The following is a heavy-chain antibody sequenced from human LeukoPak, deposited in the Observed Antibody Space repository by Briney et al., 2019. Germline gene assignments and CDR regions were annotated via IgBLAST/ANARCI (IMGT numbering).Heavy chain of an antibody. CDR3: ARGGVDWTFDY. CDR1: GGSISNYY. J-gene: IGHJ4*02. V-gene: IGHV4-4*07. Sequence: SGTLSLTCTVSGGSISNYYWSWIRQPAGKGLEWIGHIYTSGSTNYNPSLKSRVTMSVDTSKNQFSLNLSSVTAADTAVYYCARGGVDWTFDYWGQGTLVTVSS. D-gene: IGHD3-9*01. CDR2: IYTSGST.